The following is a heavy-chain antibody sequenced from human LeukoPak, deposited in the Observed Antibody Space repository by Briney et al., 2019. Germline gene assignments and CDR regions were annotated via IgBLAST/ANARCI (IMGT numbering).Heavy chain of an antibody. CDR1: GFTFSSYW. CDR2: IPYDGSNK. Sequence: PGGSLRLSCAASGFTFSSYWMHWVRQAPGKGLEWVAVIPYDGSNKYYADSVKGRFTISRDNSKNTLYLQMNSLRAEDTAVYYCARDAVDREYYFDYWGQGTLVTVSS. V-gene: IGHV3-30-3*01. J-gene: IGHJ4*02. D-gene: IGHD3-10*01. CDR3: ARDAVDREYYFDY.